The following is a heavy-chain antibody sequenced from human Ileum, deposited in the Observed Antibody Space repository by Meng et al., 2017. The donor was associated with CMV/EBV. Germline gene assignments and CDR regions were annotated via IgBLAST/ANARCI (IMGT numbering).Heavy chain of an antibody. CDR3: AKGYCNPLKCYAGGGY. V-gene: IGHV3-48*04. CDR1: GFSFSSHG. Sequence: GESLKISCAASGFSFSSHGINWVRQAPGKGLEWISDINSNTGTKDYADSVRGRFTISRDNGQNSVYLQMSSLRAADTAVYYCAKGYCNPLKCYAGGGYWGQGALVTVSS. D-gene: IGHD2-2*01. CDR2: INSNTGTK. J-gene: IGHJ4*02.